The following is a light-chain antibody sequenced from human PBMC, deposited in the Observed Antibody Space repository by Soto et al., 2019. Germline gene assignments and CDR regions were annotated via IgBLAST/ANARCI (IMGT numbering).Light chain of an antibody. CDR1: SDINVGSYN. Sequence: QSVLTQPPSSSASPGESARLTCTLPSDINVGSYNIYWYQQKPGSPPRYLLYYYSDSDKGQGSGVPSRCSGSKDASANTGILLIAGLQSEDEADYYFMIWPSNVGVFGGGTKLTVL. CDR2: YYSDSDK. CDR3: MIWPSNVGV. J-gene: IGLJ2*01. V-gene: IGLV5-37*01.